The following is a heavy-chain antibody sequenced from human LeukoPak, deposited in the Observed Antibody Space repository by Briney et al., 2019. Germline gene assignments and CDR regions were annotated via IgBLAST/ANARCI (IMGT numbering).Heavy chain of an antibody. CDR3: ASWAGVHGDY. D-gene: IGHD3-10*01. V-gene: IGHV1-46*01. CDR1: GYTFTSYY. J-gene: IGHJ4*02. Sequence: ASVKVSCTASGYTFTSYYMHWVRQAPGQGLEWMGIINPSGGSTSYAQKFQGGVTVTRDTSTSTVYMELSSLRSEDTAVYYCASWAGVHGDYWGQGTLVTVSS. CDR2: INPSGGST.